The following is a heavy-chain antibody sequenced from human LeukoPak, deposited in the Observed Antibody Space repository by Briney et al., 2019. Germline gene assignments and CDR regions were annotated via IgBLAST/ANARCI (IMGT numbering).Heavy chain of an antibody. V-gene: IGHV4-39*06. CDR1: GDSISSSSYY. Sequence: KPSETLSLTCTVSGDSISSSSYYWGWIRQPPGKGLQWIGSIYYSGSTFYNPSLKSRVTISVDTSKNQFPLKLSSVTAADTAVYYCARLGSGVLLWFGELPYQGWFDPWGQGTLVTVSS. CDR3: ARLGSGVLLWFGELPYQGWFDP. J-gene: IGHJ5*02. CDR2: IYYSGST. D-gene: IGHD3-10*01.